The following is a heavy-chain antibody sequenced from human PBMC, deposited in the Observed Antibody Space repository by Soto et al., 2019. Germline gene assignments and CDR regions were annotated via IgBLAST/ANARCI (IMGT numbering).Heavy chain of an antibody. Sequence: EVKLLESGGGLAQPGGSLRLSCVGSGFTFDSYAINWVRQAPGERLQWIPAISGSADGTDYAHSVRGRFTISRDNAKKTVHLQMDTLRVEDTAVYFCAKDTVGGYSFWSGYYSDGLDVWGQGTLVTVS. CDR2: ISGSADGT. D-gene: IGHD3-3*01. V-gene: IGHV3-23*01. CDR1: GFTFDSYA. J-gene: IGHJ3*01. CDR3: AKDTVGGYSFWSGYYSDGLDV.